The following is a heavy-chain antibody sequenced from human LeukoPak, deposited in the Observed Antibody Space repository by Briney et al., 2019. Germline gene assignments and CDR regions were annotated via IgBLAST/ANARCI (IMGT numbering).Heavy chain of an antibody. CDR3: AREYILTRYYGDY. CDR2: INPNSGGT. D-gene: IGHD3-9*01. V-gene: IGHV1-2*02. Sequence: GASVKVSCKASGYTFTGYYMHWVRQAPGQGLEWMGWINPNSGGTNYAQKFQGRVTMTRDTSISTAYLELSRLRSDDTAVYYCAREYILTRYYGDYWGQGTLVTVSS. CDR1: GYTFTGYY. J-gene: IGHJ4*02.